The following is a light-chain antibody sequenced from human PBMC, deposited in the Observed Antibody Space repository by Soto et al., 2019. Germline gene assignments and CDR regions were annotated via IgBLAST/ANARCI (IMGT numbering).Light chain of an antibody. CDR3: AAWDDSLNGVV. Sequence: QSVLTQTPSASGTPGQRVSISCSGSSTNIGRNTVIWYQQVPGTTPKVLIYSNSQRPSGVPDRFSGSKSXXXXXXAISGLQSDDEADYYCAAWDDSLNGVVFGGGTKLTVL. J-gene: IGLJ2*01. CDR1: STNIGRNT. CDR2: SNS. V-gene: IGLV1-44*01.